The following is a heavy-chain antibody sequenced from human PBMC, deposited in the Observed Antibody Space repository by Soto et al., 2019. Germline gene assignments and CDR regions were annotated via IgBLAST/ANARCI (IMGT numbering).Heavy chain of an antibody. CDR1: GFTFSSYS. D-gene: IGHD1-20*01. CDR2: ISSSSTI. Sequence: GGSLRLSCAASGFTFSSYSMNWVRQAPGKGLEWVSYISSSSTIYYADSVKGRFTISRDNAKNSLYLQMNSLRAEDTAVYYCARDGIRLDYWGQGTLVTVSS. CDR3: ARDGIRLDY. J-gene: IGHJ4*02. V-gene: IGHV3-48*01.